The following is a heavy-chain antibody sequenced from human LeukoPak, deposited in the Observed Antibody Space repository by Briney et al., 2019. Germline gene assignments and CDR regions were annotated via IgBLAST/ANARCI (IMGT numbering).Heavy chain of an antibody. J-gene: IGHJ4*02. CDR3: SMSFGGSSSFDY. CDR1: GFNVSSNY. Sequence: PGGSLRLSCAASGFNVSSNYMSWVRQAPGKGLEWVSVIYSGGSAYYADSVKGRFTMSRDNSKNRLFLQMNSLRAEDTAVYYCSMSFGGSSSFDYWGQGTLVTVSS. V-gene: IGHV3-66*02. D-gene: IGHD1-26*01. CDR2: IYSGGSA.